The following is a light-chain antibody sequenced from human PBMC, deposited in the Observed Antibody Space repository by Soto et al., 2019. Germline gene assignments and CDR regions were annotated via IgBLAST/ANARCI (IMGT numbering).Light chain of an antibody. Sequence: EIWLTQSPDTLSLSPGEGATLSWRAGQSVSSSYLAWYQQKPGQAPRLLIYGASSRATGIPDSFSGTGSGADFTLTISRTEPEAFAVYYCHQYDSWTFGQGTKVDIK. J-gene: IGKJ1*01. CDR3: HQYDSWT. V-gene: IGKV3-20*01. CDR1: QSVSSSY. CDR2: GAS.